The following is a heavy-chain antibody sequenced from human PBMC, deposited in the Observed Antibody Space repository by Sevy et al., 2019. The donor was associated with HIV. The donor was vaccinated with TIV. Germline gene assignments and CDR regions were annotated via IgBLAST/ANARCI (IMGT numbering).Heavy chain of an antibody. CDR1: GFTFSSYS. J-gene: IGHJ4*02. V-gene: IGHV3-21*01. Sequence: GGSLRLSCAASGFTFSSYSMNWVRQAPGKGLEWVSSISGLNNYIYYADSVKGRFTISRDNAKNSRYLQMNSLRAEDTAVYYCAREGDSWLPFDYWGQGTLVTVSS. CDR2: ISGLNNYI. CDR3: AREGDSWLPFDY. D-gene: IGHD6-13*01.